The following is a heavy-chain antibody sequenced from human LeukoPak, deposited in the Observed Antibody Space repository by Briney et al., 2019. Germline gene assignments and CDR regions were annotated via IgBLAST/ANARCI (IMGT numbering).Heavy chain of an antibody. CDR2: ISGSGSST. CDR3: AKGVAVASPYYFDY. Sequence: GGSLRLSCAGSGFTFSSYAMSWVRQAPGKGLEWVSPISGSGSSTYYADSVKGRFTISRDNSKNTLYLQMNSLRAEDTAVYYCAKGVAVASPYYFDYWGQGTLVTVSS. CDR1: GFTFSSYA. D-gene: IGHD6-19*01. J-gene: IGHJ4*02. V-gene: IGHV3-23*01.